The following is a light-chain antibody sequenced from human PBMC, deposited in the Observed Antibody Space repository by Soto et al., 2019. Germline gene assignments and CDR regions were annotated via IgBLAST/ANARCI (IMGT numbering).Light chain of an antibody. CDR1: QSISNW. Sequence: DIQMTQSPSTLSASVGDRVTITCRASQSISNWLACYQQKPGKAPKLLIYKASSLESGVPSRFSGSGYGTEFTLTISSLQPDDFATYYCQQYNSYSWTFGQGTKVAIK. V-gene: IGKV1-5*03. J-gene: IGKJ1*01. CDR3: QQYNSYSWT. CDR2: KAS.